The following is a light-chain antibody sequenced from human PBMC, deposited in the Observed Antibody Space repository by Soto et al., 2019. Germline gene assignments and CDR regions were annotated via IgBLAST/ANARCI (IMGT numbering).Light chain of an antibody. V-gene: IGLV2-14*01. Sequence: QSALTQPASVSGSPGQSITISCTGRSTDVGGYDYVSWYQQHPGKAPKLLIYGVSNRPSGTSNRFSGSKSGNTASLTISGLQSDDEADYYCSSFTGSSSLVFGGGTKLTVL. CDR1: STDVGGYDY. CDR2: GVS. CDR3: SSFTGSSSLV. J-gene: IGLJ3*02.